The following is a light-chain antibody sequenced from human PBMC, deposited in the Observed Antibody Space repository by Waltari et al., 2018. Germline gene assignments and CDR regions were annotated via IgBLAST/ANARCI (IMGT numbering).Light chain of an antibody. CDR3: SSYTSSSTLV. Sequence: QSALTQPASAAGPPGQSITISCTGTSRDVGGYNYVSWYQQHPGKAPKLMIYDVSNRPSGVSNRFSGSKSGNTASLTISGLQAEDEADYYCSSYTSSSTLVFGGGTKLTVL. CDR1: SRDVGGYNY. CDR2: DVS. V-gene: IGLV2-14*03. J-gene: IGLJ2*01.